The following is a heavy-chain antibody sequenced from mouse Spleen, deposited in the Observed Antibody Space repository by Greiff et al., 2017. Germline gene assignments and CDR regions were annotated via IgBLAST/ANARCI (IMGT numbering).Heavy chain of an antibody. Sequence: QVQLKQSGAELVRPGTSVKMSCKASGYTFTNYWIGWAKQRPGHGLEWIGDIYPGGGYTNYNEKFKGKATLTADKSSSTAYMQVSSLTSEDSAIYYFARSYFGCWGQGTTLTGSS. CDR3: ARSYFGC. V-gene: IGHV1-63*01. J-gene: IGHJ2*01. CDR1: GYTFTNYW. CDR2: IYPGGGYT.